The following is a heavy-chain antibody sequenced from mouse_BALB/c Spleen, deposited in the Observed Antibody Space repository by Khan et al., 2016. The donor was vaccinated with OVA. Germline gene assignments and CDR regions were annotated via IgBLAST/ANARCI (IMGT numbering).Heavy chain of an antibody. J-gene: IGHJ4*01. CDR2: INTYTGEP. Sequence: QIQLVQSGPELKKPGETVKISCKASGYTFTNYGMNWVKQSPGKALKWMGWINTYTGEPTYADDFKGRFAFSLETSASTAYLQINNLKNEDTAKYCGARPPYFSYTLDYWGQGTTVTVSS. CDR1: GYTFTNYG. D-gene: IGHD2-10*01. CDR3: ARPPYFSYTLDY. V-gene: IGHV9-3-1*01.